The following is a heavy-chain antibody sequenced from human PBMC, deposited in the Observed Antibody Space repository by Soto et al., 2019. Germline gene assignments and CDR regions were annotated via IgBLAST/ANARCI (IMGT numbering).Heavy chain of an antibody. V-gene: IGHV3-7*01. J-gene: IGHJ3*02. CDR3: ARDDDMYDFWSGSYAFDI. CDR1: GFTFSSYW. D-gene: IGHD3-3*01. Sequence: GGSLRFSCAASGFTFSSYWMSWVRQAPGKGLEWVANIKQDGSEKYYVDSVKGRFTISRDNPKNSLYLQMNSLRAEDTAVYYCARDDDMYDFWSGSYAFDIWGQGTMVTVSS. CDR2: IKQDGSEK.